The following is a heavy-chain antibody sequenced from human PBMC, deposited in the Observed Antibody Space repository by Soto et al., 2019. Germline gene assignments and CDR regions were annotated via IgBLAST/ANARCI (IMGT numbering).Heavy chain of an antibody. Sequence: SETLSLTCTVSGGSISYYYWSWIRQPPGKGLEWIGYMYYSGGSNYNPSLNSRVTISVDTSKNQFSLKLTSVTAEDTAVYYCARDKTAMVRGVIIYYGMDVWGQGTTVTVSS. V-gene: IGHV4-59*01. J-gene: IGHJ6*02. CDR1: GGSISYYY. CDR3: ARDKTAMVRGVIIYYGMDV. CDR2: MYYSGGS. D-gene: IGHD3-10*01.